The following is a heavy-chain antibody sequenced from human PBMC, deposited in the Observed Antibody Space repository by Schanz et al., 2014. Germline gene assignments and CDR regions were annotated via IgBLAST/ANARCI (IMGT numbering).Heavy chain of an antibody. V-gene: IGHV4-30-4*07. J-gene: IGHJ6*02. CDR3: ARGGRTTYNYYYGMDV. Sequence: QVQLQESGPGLVKPSQTLSLTCAVSGGSISSGGYSWNWIRQPPGKGLEWIVYIYYSGSTYYNPSPKSRVTKSVDTSKNQFPLKLSSVTAADTAVYYCARGGRTTYNYYYGMDVWGQGTTVTVSS. CDR2: IYYSGST. CDR1: GGSISSGGYS. D-gene: IGHD1-1*01.